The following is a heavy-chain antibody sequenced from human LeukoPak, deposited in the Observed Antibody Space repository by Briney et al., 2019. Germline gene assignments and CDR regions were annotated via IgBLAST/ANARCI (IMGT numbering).Heavy chain of an antibody. CDR2: IKQDGSEK. D-gene: IGHD6-19*01. V-gene: IGHV3-7*03. Sequence: PGGSLRLSCAASGAASGFIFSGYAMHWVRQAPGKGLEWVANIKQDGSEKYYVDSMKGRFTISRDNAKNSLYLQMNSLRAEDTAVYYCARGFQWLYWGQGTLVTVSS. CDR3: ARGFQWLY. J-gene: IGHJ4*02. CDR1: GFIFSGYA.